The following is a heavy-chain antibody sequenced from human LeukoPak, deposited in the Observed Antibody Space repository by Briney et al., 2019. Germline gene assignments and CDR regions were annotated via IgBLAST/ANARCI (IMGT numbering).Heavy chain of an antibody. CDR2: ISAIDSTT. V-gene: IGHV3-48*03. D-gene: IGHD6-13*01. Sequence: SGGSLRLSCAASGFTFSNYEMNWVRQAPGKGLEWVSYISAIDSTTYYADSVKGRFTISRDNAKNSLHLQMNSLRVEDTAVYHCARGLASSNWPHWFDPWGQGTLVSVSS. J-gene: IGHJ5*02. CDR1: GFTFSNYE. CDR3: ARGLASSNWPHWFDP.